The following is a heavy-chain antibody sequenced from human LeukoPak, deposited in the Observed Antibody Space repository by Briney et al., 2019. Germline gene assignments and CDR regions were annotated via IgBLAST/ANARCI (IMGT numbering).Heavy chain of an antibody. Sequence: ASVKVSRKASGYTFTSYGISWVRQAPGQGLEWMGWISAYNGNTNYAQKLQGRVTMTTDTSTSTAYMELRSLRSDDTAVYYCARVALGYCSSTSCPDFDYWGQGTLVTVSS. CDR2: ISAYNGNT. V-gene: IGHV1-18*01. D-gene: IGHD2-2*01. CDR3: ARVALGYCSSTSCPDFDY. J-gene: IGHJ4*02. CDR1: GYTFTSYG.